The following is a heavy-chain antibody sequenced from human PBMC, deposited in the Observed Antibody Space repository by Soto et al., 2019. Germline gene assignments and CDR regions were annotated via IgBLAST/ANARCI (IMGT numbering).Heavy chain of an antibody. J-gene: IGHJ5*02. CDR1: GASIGSGGW. CDR3: ARHEGWTGPDQ. CDR2: IFHDGNT. D-gene: IGHD2-8*02. V-gene: IGHV4-4*02. Sequence: QVHLQESGPGLVKPSETLSLTCAVSGASIGSGGWWSWVHQPPGKGLEWIAEIFHDGNTNYSPSLKSRVTIPVDKSQNQFSLNVYSVTAADTAVYYCARHEGWTGPDQWGQGTLVTVSS.